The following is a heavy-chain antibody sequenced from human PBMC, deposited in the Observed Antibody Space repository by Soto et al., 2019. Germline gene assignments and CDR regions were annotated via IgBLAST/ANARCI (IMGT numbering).Heavy chain of an antibody. CDR2: IGSSGRTK. V-gene: IGHV3-48*03. J-gene: IGHJ6*02. CDR1: GFPLSSYE. CDR3: AREAGRFYGMDV. Sequence: GSLRLSCTASGFPLSSYEMNWVRQAPGKGLEWVSYIGSSGRTKYYADSVKGRFTMSGDNANNSLYLHMDSLRTEDTAIYYCAREAGRFYGMDVWGQGTTVTVSS.